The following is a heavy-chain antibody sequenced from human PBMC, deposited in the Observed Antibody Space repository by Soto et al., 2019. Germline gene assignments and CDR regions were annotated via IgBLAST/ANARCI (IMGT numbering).Heavy chain of an antibody. CDR2: ISSSGSTI. V-gene: IGHV3-48*03. Sequence: GGSLRLSCAASGFTFSSYEMNWVRQAPGKGLEWVSYISSSGSTIYYADSVKGRFTISRDNAKNSLYLQMNSLRAEDTAVYYCARTYDFYGMDVWGQGTTVTVSS. D-gene: IGHD3-3*01. CDR1: GFTFSSYE. CDR3: ARTYDFYGMDV. J-gene: IGHJ6*02.